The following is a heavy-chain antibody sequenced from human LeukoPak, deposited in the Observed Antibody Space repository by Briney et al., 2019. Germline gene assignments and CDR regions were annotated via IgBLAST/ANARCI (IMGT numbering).Heavy chain of an antibody. D-gene: IGHD2-2*01. J-gene: IGHJ5*02. CDR1: GYTFTSYY. CDR3: ARGGPPEPAAPHYNWFDP. V-gene: IGHV1-46*01. CDR2: INPSGGST. Sequence: ASVKVSCKASGYTFTSYYMHWVRQAPGQGLEWMGIINPSGGSTSYAQKFQGGVTMTRDASTSTVYMELSSLRSEDTAVYYCARGGPPEPAAPHYNWFDPWGQGTLVTVSS.